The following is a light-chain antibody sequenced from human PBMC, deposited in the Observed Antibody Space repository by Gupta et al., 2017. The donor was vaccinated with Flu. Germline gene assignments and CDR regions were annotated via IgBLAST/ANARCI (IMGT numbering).Light chain of an antibody. V-gene: IGKV2-28*01. CDR2: LGS. CDR1: QSLLHTNGYNY. CDR3: MQALHTPPT. J-gene: IGKJ1*01. Sequence: DTVMTQSPLSLSVTPGEPASSSCRSSQSLLHTNGYNYLDWYLQKPGQSPQLLIYLGSNRASGVPDRFSGGGSGTTFTLKISRVAAEDVGIYYCMQALHTPPTFGQGTKVEVK.